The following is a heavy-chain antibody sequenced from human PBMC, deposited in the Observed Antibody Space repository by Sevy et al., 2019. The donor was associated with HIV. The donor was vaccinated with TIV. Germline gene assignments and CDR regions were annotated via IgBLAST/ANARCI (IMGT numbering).Heavy chain of an antibody. J-gene: IGHJ4*02. V-gene: IGHV3-23*01. Sequence: GGSLRLSCAASGFIFRSYVMSWVRQAPGKGLEWVSTISGSGGSTYYADSVKGRFTISRDNSNNALFLEMNSLRADDTAVYYCVGIVTAGWDYWGQGTLVTVSS. CDR3: VGIVTAGWDY. D-gene: IGHD2-2*01. CDR1: GFIFRSYV. CDR2: ISGSGGST.